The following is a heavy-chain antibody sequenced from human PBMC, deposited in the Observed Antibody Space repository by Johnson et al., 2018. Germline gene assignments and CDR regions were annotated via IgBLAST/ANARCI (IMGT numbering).Heavy chain of an antibody. D-gene: IGHD1-1*01. J-gene: IGHJ4*02. CDR2: ISTDGSNK. Sequence: QVQLVESGGGVVQPGRSLRLSCSASGFTFRTSGLPWVRQAPGKGLEWVAFISTDGSNKNHADSGRGRFTISRDNSKNTLYLQMSSLKPNDTAVYYCAKDDRYNHYWGQGTLVTVSS. CDR1: GFTFRTSG. CDR3: AKDDRYNHY. V-gene: IGHV3-30*18.